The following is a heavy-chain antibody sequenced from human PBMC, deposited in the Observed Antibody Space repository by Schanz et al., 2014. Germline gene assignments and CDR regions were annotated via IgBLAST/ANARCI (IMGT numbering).Heavy chain of an antibody. Sequence: EVQLVESGGGLVQPGGSLRLSCAASGFTFSTYWMSWVRQAPGKGLEWVANIKQDGSEKYYVDSVKGRFTISRDNAKKSLYLRMNSLRAEDTAVYYCARDAVTSVLTPGFYYWGQGTLVTVSS. V-gene: IGHV3-7*04. CDR1: GFTFSTYW. CDR3: ARDAVTSVLTPGFYY. D-gene: IGHD4-17*01. J-gene: IGHJ4*02. CDR2: IKQDGSEK.